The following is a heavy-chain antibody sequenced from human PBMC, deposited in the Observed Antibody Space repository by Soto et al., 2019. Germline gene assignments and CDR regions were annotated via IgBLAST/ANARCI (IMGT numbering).Heavy chain of an antibody. V-gene: IGHV1-69*13. Sequence: SVKVSCKASGCTFSSYAISWVRQAPGQGLEWMGGIIPIFGTANYAQKFQGRVTITADESTSTAYMELSSLRSEDTAVYYCARGPGIPQHFQHWGQGTLVTVSS. D-gene: IGHD2-21*01. J-gene: IGHJ1*01. CDR3: ARGPGIPQHFQH. CDR1: GCTFSSYA. CDR2: IIPIFGTA.